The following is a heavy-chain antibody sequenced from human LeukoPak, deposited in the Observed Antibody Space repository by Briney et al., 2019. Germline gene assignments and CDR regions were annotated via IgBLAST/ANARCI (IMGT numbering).Heavy chain of an antibody. V-gene: IGHV4-31*03. CDR3: ARNAADYDFWSGYTYGMDV. J-gene: IGHJ6*02. Sequence: SETLSLTCTVSGGSLSSGGYYWSWIRQHPGKGLEWIGYIYYSGSTYYNPSLKSRVTISVDTSKNQFSLKLSSVTAADTAVYYCARNAADYDFWSGYTYGMDVWGQGTTVTVSS. D-gene: IGHD3-3*01. CDR2: IYYSGST. CDR1: GGSLSSGGYY.